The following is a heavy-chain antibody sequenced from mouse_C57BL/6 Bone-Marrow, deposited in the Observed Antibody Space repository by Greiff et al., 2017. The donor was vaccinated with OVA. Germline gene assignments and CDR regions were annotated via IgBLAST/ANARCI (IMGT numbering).Heavy chain of an antibody. CDR2: IYPRSGNT. Sequence: VKLMESGAELARPGASVKLSCKASGYTFTSYGISWVKQRTGQGLEWIGEIYPRSGNTYYNEKFKGKATLTADKSSSTAYMELRSLTSEDSAVYFCARSTMVTTLYYYAMDYWGQGTSVTVSS. V-gene: IGHV1-81*01. CDR3: ARSTMVTTLYYYAMDY. CDR1: GYTFTSYG. J-gene: IGHJ4*01. D-gene: IGHD2-1*01.